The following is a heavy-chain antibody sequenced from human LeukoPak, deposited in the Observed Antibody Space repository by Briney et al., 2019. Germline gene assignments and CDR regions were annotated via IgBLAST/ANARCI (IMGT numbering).Heavy chain of an antibody. D-gene: IGHD3-22*01. J-gene: IGHJ3*02. CDR1: RGSLSSTPYY. V-gene: IGHV4-39*07. CDR3: ARVGENYYDSSPDAFDI. CDR2: LYYSGNT. Sequence: PETPSLTRILSRGSLSSTPYYWGWVRQPPGKGLEWIGSLYYSGNTYTTPSLKSRVTLSAALSKNQFSLKLSSVTAAATAVYYCARVGENYYDSSPDAFDIWGQGTMVTVSS.